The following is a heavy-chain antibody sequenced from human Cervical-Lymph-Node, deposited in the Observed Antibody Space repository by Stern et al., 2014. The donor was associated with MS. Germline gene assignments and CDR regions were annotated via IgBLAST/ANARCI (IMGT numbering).Heavy chain of an antibody. V-gene: IGHV1-18*01. J-gene: IGHJ4*02. CDR3: TRKASGSLWD. Sequence: QVQLLQPGAEVKKPGASVKVSCQASGYTFSSYAFSWVRQAPGQGLEWMGWISAYNGQTIYGQRFQGRVAVTTDTSTSSVFMELRSLRSDDTAVYFCTRKASGSLWDWGQGTLVTVSS. CDR2: ISAYNGQT. CDR1: GYTFSSYA. D-gene: IGHD1-26*01.